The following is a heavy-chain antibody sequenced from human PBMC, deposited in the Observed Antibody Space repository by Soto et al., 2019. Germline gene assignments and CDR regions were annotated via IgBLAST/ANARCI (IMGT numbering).Heavy chain of an antibody. Sequence: GSLRLSCAASGFTFSSYAMSWVRQAPGKGLEWVSAISGSGGSTYYADSVKGRFTISRDNSKNTLYLQMNSLRAEDTAVYYCAKIGLLTVTTWKDYWGQGTLVTVSS. D-gene: IGHD4-17*01. CDR1: GFTFSSYA. J-gene: IGHJ4*02. V-gene: IGHV3-23*01. CDR2: ISGSGGST. CDR3: AKIGLLTVTTWKDY.